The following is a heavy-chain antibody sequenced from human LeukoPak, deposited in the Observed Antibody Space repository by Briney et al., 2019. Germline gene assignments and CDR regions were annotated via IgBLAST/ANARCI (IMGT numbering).Heavy chain of an antibody. CDR3: ARGKKTRAYYYDSSGPKVNWFDP. Sequence: SETLSLTCAVYGGSFSGYYWSWIRQPPGKGLEWIGEINHSGSTNYNPSLKSRVSISVDTSKNQFSLKLSSVTAADTAVYYCARGKKTRAYYYDSSGPKVNWFDPWGQGTLVTVSS. J-gene: IGHJ5*02. D-gene: IGHD3-22*01. V-gene: IGHV4-34*01. CDR2: INHSGST. CDR1: GGSFSGYY.